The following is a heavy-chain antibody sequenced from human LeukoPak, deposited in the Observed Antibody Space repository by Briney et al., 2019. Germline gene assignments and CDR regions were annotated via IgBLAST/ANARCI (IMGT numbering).Heavy chain of an antibody. CDR3: AGPHSYSGYDFGDAFDI. D-gene: IGHD5-12*01. J-gene: IGHJ3*02. Sequence: SVKVSCKASGGTFTSYAISWVRQAPGQGLEWMGGIIPNFGTANYAQKFQGRVTITADESTSTAYMELSSLRSEDTAVYYCAGPHSYSGYDFGDAFDIWGQGTMVTVSS. V-gene: IGHV1-69*01. CDR2: IIPNFGTA. CDR1: GGTFTSYA.